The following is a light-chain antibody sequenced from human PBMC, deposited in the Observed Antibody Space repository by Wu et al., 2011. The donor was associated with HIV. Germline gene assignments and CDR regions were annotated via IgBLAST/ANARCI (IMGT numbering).Light chain of an antibody. CDR1: QSVRNN. Sequence: EIVMTQSPATLSVSPGERATLSCRASQSVRNNLAWYQQKPGQAPRLLISGASTRATGIPARFRGSGSGTEFTLTISSMQSEDCAVYYCQQYDVWPRTFGQGTKVIIK. CDR3: QQYDVWPRT. V-gene: IGKV3-15*01. CDR2: GAS. J-gene: IGKJ1*01.